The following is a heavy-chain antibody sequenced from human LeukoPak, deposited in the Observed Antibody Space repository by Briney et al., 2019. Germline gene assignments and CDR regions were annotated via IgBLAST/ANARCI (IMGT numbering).Heavy chain of an antibody. CDR3: AKGGHYYDSSGARNLDY. D-gene: IGHD3-22*01. CDR1: GFTFSSYG. CDR2: ISYDGSNK. V-gene: IGHV3-30*18. J-gene: IGHJ4*02. Sequence: PGGSLRLSCAASGFTFSSYGMHWVRQAPGKGLEWVAVISYDGSNKYYADSVKGRFTISRDNSKNTLYLQMNSLRAEDTAVYYCAKGGHYYDSSGARNLDYWGQGTLVTVSS.